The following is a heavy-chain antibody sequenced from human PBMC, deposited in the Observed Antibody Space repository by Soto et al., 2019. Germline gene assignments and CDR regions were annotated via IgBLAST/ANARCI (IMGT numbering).Heavy chain of an antibody. CDR1: GGTFSSYT. J-gene: IGHJ4*02. CDR3: TRDSIAAAGNLDY. V-gene: IGHV1-69*08. Sequence: QVQLVQSGAEVKKPGSSVKVSCKASGGTFSSYTISWVRQAPGQGLEWMGRIIPILGIANYAQKFQGRVTITADKSTSTAYMELSSLKSEDTAVYYCTRDSIAAAGNLDYWGQGTLVTVSS. D-gene: IGHD6-13*01. CDR2: IIPILGIA.